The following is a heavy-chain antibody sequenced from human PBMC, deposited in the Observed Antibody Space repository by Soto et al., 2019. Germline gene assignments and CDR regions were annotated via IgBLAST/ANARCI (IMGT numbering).Heavy chain of an antibody. Sequence: QVQLVESGGGVVQPGRALRLSCAASGFSFNTSGMHWVRQAPGKGLEWVAVIAFDGSQEFYGDSVRGRFTISRDNSKNTLFLQMKRLTPEDTAVYYCATTVRVTNYLSYGMDVWGQGTTVTVSS. V-gene: IGHV3-30*03. D-gene: IGHD1-7*01. CDR1: GFSFNTSG. CDR3: ATTVRVTNYLSYGMDV. CDR2: IAFDGSQE. J-gene: IGHJ6*02.